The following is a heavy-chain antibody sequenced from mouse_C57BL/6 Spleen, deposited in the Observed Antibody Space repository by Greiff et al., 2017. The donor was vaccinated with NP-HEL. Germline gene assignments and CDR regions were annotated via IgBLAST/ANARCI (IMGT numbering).Heavy chain of an antibody. D-gene: IGHD1-1*01. J-gene: IGHJ2*01. Sequence: VQLQQSGAELVRPGASVTLSCKASGYTFTDYEMHWVKQTPVHGLEWIGAIDPETGGTAYNQKFKGKAILTADKSSSTAYMELRSLTSEDSAVYYCTRGATVPNGYWFDYWGQGTTLTVSS. V-gene: IGHV1-15*01. CDR1: GYTFTDYE. CDR2: IDPETGGT. CDR3: TRGATVPNGYWFDY.